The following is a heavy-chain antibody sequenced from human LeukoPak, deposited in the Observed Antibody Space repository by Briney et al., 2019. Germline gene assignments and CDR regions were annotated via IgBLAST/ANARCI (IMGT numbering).Heavy chain of an antibody. V-gene: IGHV3-13*01. CDR1: GFTFSSYD. CDR3: VRAPPGSRAFHYSYMDV. Sequence: GGSLRLSCAGSGFTFSSYDMHWVRQVSGKGLEWVSTIGTAGDTYCRDSAKGRFTISRENARNSMYLQMSSLRAGDTALYYCVRAPPGSRAFHYSYMDVWGRGTTVTVSS. CDR2: IGTAGDT. J-gene: IGHJ6*03. D-gene: IGHD3-10*01.